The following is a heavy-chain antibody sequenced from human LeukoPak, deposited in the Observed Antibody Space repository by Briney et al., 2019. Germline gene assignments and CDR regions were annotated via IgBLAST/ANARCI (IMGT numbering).Heavy chain of an antibody. V-gene: IGHV4-34*01. CDR3: ARQHGVDYGDYANCFDY. J-gene: IGHJ4*02. CDR2: INHSGST. CDR1: GGSISGYY. Sequence: PSETLSLTCTVSGGSISGYYWSWIRQPPGKGLEWIGEINHSGSTNYNPSLKSRVTISVDTSKNQFSLKLSSVTAADTAVYYCARQHGVDYGDYANCFDYWGQGTLVTVSS. D-gene: IGHD4-17*01.